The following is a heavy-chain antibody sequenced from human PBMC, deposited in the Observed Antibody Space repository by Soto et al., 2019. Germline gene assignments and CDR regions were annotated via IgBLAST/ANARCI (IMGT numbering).Heavy chain of an antibody. CDR1: GYSFTSYW. D-gene: IGHD6-13*01. CDR3: ARILEGSSWYYYYYYGMDV. CDR2: IYPGDSDT. V-gene: IGHV5-51*01. Sequence: PGESLKISCKGSGYSFTSYWIGWVRQMPGKGLEWMGIIYPGDSDTRYSPSFQGQVTISADKSISTAYLQWSSLKASDTAMYYCARILEGSSWYYYYYYGMDVWGQGTTVTSP. J-gene: IGHJ6*02.